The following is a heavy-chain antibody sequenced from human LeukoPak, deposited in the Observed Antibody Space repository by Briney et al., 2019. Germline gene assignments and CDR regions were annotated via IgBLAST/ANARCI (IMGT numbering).Heavy chain of an antibody. CDR1: GFSFSYYF. Sequence: SGGSLRLSCAASGFSFSYYFMTWARQPPGKGLEWVSVISNDGDEIHYTDSVKGRFTISRDNSKNTLSLQMNSLRAEDTAVYYCATDFPKFASWGQGTLVTVSS. J-gene: IGHJ5*01. CDR3: ATDFPKFAS. CDR2: ISNDGDEI. V-gene: IGHV3-23*01.